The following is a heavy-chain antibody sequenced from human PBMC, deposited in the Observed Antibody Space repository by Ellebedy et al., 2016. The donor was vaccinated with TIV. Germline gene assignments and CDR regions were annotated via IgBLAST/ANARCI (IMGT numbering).Heavy chain of an antibody. CDR3: AREMGRIDY. Sequence: GGSLRLXXAASGFTFSSYAMSWVRQAPGKGLEWVAAVSGSGGNTYYADSVKGRFTISRDNSKNTLYLQMNSLRAEDTALYYCAREMGRIDYWGRGTLVTVSS. D-gene: IGHD3-16*01. CDR1: GFTFSSYA. CDR2: VSGSGGNT. J-gene: IGHJ4*02. V-gene: IGHV3-23*01.